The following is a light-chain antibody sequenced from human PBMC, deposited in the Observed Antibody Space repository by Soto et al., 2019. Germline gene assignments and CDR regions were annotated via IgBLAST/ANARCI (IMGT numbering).Light chain of an antibody. CDR2: EVS. J-gene: IGLJ2*01. V-gene: IGLV2-14*01. CDR1: SSDVGAYNY. CDR3: SSYADTATLV. Sequence: QSALTQPASVSGSPGQSITISCTGSSSDVGAYNYVSWYQHCPGKAPKLILYEVSNRPSGVSNRFSGSKSGNTASLTISGLQPEDEADYHCSSYADTATLVFGGGTKVTVL.